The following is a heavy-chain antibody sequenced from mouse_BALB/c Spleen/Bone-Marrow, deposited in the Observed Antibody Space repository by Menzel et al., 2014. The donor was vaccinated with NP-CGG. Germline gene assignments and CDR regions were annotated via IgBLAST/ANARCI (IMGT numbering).Heavy chain of an antibody. CDR2: IDPANGNT. J-gene: IGHJ3*01. CDR1: GFNIKDTY. V-gene: IGHV14-3*02. Sequence: VQLKESGAELVKPGASVKLSCTASGFNIKDTYMHWVKQRPEQGLEWIGKIDPANGNTKYDPKSQGKATITADTSSNTAYLQLSSLTSEDTAVYYCARFPFPYWGQGTLVTASA. CDR3: ARFPFPY.